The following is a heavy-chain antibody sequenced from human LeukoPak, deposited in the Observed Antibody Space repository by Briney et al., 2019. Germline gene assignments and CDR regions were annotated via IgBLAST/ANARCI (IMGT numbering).Heavy chain of an antibody. J-gene: IGHJ4*02. V-gene: IGHV3-23*01. D-gene: IGHD5-12*01. CDR3: ARGGGSFDY. CDR1: GFTFSSYA. Sequence: GGSLRLSCAASGFTFSSYAMSWVRQAPGKGLEWVSAISGSGGSTYYADSVKGRFTISRDNAENSLYLQMNSLRAEDTAVYYCARGGGSFDYWGQGTLVTVSS. CDR2: ISGSGGST.